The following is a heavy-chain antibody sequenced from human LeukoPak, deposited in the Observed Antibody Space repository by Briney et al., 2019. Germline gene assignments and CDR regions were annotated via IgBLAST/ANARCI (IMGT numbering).Heavy chain of an antibody. CDR3: ASSRRYSGSYHDAFDI. CDR2: ISAYNGNT. Sequence: VASVKVSCKASGYTFTSYGISWVRQAPGQGLEWMGWISAYNGNTNYAQKLQGRVTMTTDTSTSTAYMELRSLRSDDTAVYYCASSRRYSGSYHDAFDIWGQGTMVTVSS. J-gene: IGHJ3*02. V-gene: IGHV1-18*01. CDR1: GYTFTSYG. D-gene: IGHD1-26*01.